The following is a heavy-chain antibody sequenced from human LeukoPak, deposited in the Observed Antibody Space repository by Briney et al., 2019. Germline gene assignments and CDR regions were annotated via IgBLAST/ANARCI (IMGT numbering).Heavy chain of an antibody. CDR3: ARQGNYYDSSGYVDY. V-gene: IGHV5-51*01. Sequence: GESLKIFCKGSGYSFTSYWIGWVRQMPGKGLEWMGIIYPGDSDTRYSPSFQGQVTISADKSISTAYLQWSSLKASDTAMYYCARQGNYYDSSGYVDYWGQGTLVTVSS. CDR1: GYSFTSYW. J-gene: IGHJ4*02. CDR2: IYPGDSDT. D-gene: IGHD3-22*01.